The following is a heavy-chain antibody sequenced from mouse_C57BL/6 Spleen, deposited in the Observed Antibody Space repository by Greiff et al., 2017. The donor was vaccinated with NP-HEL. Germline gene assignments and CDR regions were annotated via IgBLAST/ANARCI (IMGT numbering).Heavy chain of an antibody. CDR3: ARLGSNYGGYYFDY. D-gene: IGHD2-5*01. CDR1: GFTFSDYG. J-gene: IGHJ2*01. Sequence: EVQVVESGGGLVKPGGSLKLSCAASGFTFSDYGMHWVRQAPEKGLEWVAYISSGSSTIYYADTVKGRFPISRDNAKNTLFLQMTSLRSEDTAMYYCARLGSNYGGYYFDYWGQGTTLTVSS. V-gene: IGHV5-17*01. CDR2: ISSGSSTI.